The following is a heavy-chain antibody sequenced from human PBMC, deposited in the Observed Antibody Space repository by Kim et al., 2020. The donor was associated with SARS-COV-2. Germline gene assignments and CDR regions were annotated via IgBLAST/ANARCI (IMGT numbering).Heavy chain of an antibody. CDR1: GFTVSSNY. Sequence: GGSLRLSCAASGFTVSSNYMSWVRQAPGKGLEWVSVIHSGGSTYYADSVKGRFTISRDNSKNTLYLQMNSLRAEDTAVYYCARDDLFTGGVDYWGQGTLVTVSS. V-gene: IGHV3-66*01. CDR3: ARDDLFTGGVDY. J-gene: IGHJ4*02. CDR2: IHSGGST. D-gene: IGHD3-9*01.